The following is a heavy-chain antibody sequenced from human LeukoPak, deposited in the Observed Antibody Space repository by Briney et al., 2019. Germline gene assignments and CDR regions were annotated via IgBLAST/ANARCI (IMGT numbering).Heavy chain of an antibody. D-gene: IGHD3-10*01. CDR2: IYPGDSDT. CDR3: ARRYYGSGSYSDGFDY. V-gene: IGHV5-51*01. Sequence: GESLQISCKGSGYSFTNYWIGWVRQMPGKGLEWMGIIYPGDSDTRYSPSFQGQVSISVDKSISAAYLQWSSLKASDTAMYYCARRYYGSGSYSDGFDYWGQGTLVTVSS. J-gene: IGHJ4*02. CDR1: GYSFTNYW.